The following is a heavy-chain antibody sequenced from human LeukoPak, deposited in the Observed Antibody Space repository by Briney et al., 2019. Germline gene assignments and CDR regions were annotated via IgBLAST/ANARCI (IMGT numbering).Heavy chain of an antibody. CDR2: IWYDGSNK. CDR3: ARDVPAYYYDSSGYTHAFDI. CDR1: GFTFSNYG. D-gene: IGHD3-22*01. Sequence: GRSLTLSCAASGFTFSNYGMHWVRQAPGKGLEWVAVIWYDGSNKYYADSVKGRFTISRDNSKNTLYLQMNSLRAEDTAVYYCARDVPAYYYDSSGYTHAFDIKREGRMVTVSS. V-gene: IGHV3-33*01. J-gene: IGHJ3*02.